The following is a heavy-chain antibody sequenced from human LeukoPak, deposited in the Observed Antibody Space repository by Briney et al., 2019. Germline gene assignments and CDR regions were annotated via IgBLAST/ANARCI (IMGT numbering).Heavy chain of an antibody. CDR3: ARRYMATSAEDFDY. Sequence: GGSLRLSCAASGFSFSSHGMNWVRQAPGKGLEWVSGIGGSGDKTYYADSVKGRFTISRDNAKNSLYLQMNSLRAEDAALYYCARRYMATSAEDFDYWGQGTLVTVSS. D-gene: IGHD5-24*01. CDR1: GFSFSSHG. CDR2: IGGSGDKT. V-gene: IGHV3-23*01. J-gene: IGHJ4*02.